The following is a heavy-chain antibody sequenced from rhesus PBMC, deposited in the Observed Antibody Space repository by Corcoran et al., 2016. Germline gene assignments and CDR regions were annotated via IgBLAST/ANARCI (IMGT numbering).Heavy chain of an antibody. V-gene: IGHV2-95*01. CDR3: ARVDEDGRVGY. Sequence: QVTLKESGPALVKPTQTLTLTCTFSGFSISTTGTGVGWIRQPPGKDLEWLASIYWNDSKYYSTSLKSRLTLSKDTSKNQVVLTMTNMDPVDTAKYYCARVDEDGRVGYWGQGVLVTVSS. CDR1: GFSISTTGTG. D-gene: IGHD3-9*01. CDR2: IYWNDSK. J-gene: IGHJ4*01.